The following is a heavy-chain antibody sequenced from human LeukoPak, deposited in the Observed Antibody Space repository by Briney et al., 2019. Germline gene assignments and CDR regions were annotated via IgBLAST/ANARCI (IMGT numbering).Heavy chain of an antibody. CDR3: AREHTYDSSGYYRDHYYYYYYMDV. J-gene: IGHJ6*03. CDR1: GGSISSYY. Sequence: SETLSLTCTVSGGSISSYYLSWIRQPAGKGLEWIGRIYTSGSTNYNPSLKSRVTMSVDTSKNQFSLKLSSVTAADTAVYYCAREHTYDSSGYYRDHYYYYYYMDVWGKGTTVTISS. V-gene: IGHV4-4*07. CDR2: IYTSGST. D-gene: IGHD3-22*01.